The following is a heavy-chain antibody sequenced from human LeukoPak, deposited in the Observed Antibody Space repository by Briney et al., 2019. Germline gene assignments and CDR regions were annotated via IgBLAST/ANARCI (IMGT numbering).Heavy chain of an antibody. CDR2: IYYSGST. J-gene: IGHJ5*02. V-gene: IGHV4-39*01. D-gene: IGHD4-11*01. CDR3: ARIMTTGNWFDP. CDR1: GGSISSSSYY. Sequence: PSETLSLTCTVSGGSISSSSYYWGWIRQPPGKGLEWIGSIYYSGSTYYNPSLKSRVTISVDTSKNQFSLKLSSVTAADTAVYYCARIMTTGNWFDPWGQGTLVTVSS.